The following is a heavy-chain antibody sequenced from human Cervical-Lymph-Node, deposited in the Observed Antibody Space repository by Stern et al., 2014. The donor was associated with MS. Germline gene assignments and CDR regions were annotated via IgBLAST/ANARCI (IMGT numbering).Heavy chain of an antibody. CDR1: GGSISSSNW. CDR3: ARELPDLNAFDI. Sequence: VQLVESGPGLVKPSGTLSLTCAVSGGSISSSNWWSWVRQSPGKGLEWIGEIYHSGGTKYSPSFESRVIISVDKSTNQFSLKLGFVTAADTAVYYCARELPDLNAFDIWGQGTMVTVSS. CDR2: IYHSGGT. J-gene: IGHJ3*02. V-gene: IGHV4-4*02. D-gene: IGHD1-14*01.